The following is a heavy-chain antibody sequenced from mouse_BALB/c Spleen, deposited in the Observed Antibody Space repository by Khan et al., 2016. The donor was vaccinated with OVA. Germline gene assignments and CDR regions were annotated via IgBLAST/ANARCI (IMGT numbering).Heavy chain of an antibody. Sequence: VRLQQSGAELVKPGASVKLSCTASGFNIKDTYMHWVKQRPEQGLEWIGTIDPANGNTKYDPKFQGKATITTDTSSNTAYLQLSSLTSEDTAVYYCATLGVYAMDYWGQGISVTVSS. CDR3: ATLGVYAMDY. CDR2: IDPANGNT. J-gene: IGHJ4*01. V-gene: IGHV14-3*02. CDR1: GFNIKDTY.